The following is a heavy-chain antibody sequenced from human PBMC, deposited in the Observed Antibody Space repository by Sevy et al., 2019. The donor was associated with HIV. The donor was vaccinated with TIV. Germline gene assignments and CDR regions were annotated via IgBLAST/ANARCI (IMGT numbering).Heavy chain of an antibody. D-gene: IGHD3-10*01. J-gene: IGHJ4*02. CDR1: GFTFSSYA. V-gene: IGHV3-23*01. CDR2: ISGSGGST. CDR3: AKDSITMVRGVRGYFDY. Sequence: GGSLRLSCAASGFTFSSYAMSWVRQAPGKWLEWVSAISGSGGSTYYADSVKGRFTISRDNSKNTLYLQMNSLRAEDTAVYYCAKDSITMVRGVRGYFDYWGQGTLVTVSS.